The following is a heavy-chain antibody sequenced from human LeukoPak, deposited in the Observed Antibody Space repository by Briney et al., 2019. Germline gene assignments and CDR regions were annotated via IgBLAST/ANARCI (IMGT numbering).Heavy chain of an antibody. CDR2: INWNGGIT. J-gene: IGHJ4*02. CDR1: GFTFDDYG. V-gene: IGHV3-20*04. Sequence: GGSLRLSCAASGFTFDDYGMSWVRQAPGKGLEWVSRINWNGGITGYADSVKGRFTISRDNAKNSLYLQMNSLRAEDTALYYCARESIGDYVRRGYFDYWGQGTLVTVSS. D-gene: IGHD4-17*01. CDR3: ARESIGDYVRRGYFDY.